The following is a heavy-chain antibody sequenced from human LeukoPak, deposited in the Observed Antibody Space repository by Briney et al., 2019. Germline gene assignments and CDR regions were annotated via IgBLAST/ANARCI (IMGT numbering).Heavy chain of an antibody. Sequence: GGSLRLSCAASGFTFSSYAMSWVRQAPGKGLEWVSVIYSGGSTYYADSVKGRFTISRDNSKNTLYLQMNSLRAEDTAVYYCAILSYYGSGSYFRGGDWFDPWGQGTLVTVSS. CDR1: GFTFSSYA. CDR2: IYSGGST. J-gene: IGHJ5*02. V-gene: IGHV3-66*01. D-gene: IGHD3-10*01. CDR3: AILSYYGSGSYFRGGDWFDP.